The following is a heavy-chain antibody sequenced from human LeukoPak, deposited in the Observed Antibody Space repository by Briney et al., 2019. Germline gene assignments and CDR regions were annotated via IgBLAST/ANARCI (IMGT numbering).Heavy chain of an antibody. D-gene: IGHD6-19*01. J-gene: IGHJ6*02. CDR3: ARGSIAVAGTDYHYYGMDV. V-gene: IGHV1-18*01. CDR2: ISAYNGNT. Sequence: GASVKVSCKASGYTFTSYGIIWVRQAPGQGLEWMGWISAYNGNTNYAQKLQGRVTMTTDTSTSTAYMELRSLRSDDTAVYYCARGSIAVAGTDYHYYGMDVWGQGTTVTVSS. CDR1: GYTFTSYG.